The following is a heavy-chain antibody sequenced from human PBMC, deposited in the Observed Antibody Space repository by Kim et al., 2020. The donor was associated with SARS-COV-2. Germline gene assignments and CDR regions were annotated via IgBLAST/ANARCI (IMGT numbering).Heavy chain of an antibody. Sequence: NYNTSLKSRVNISGATSTNQVSLKLGSVTAADSSVYYCARHGGNDAFDIWGQGKMLTVSS. CDR3: ARHGGNDAFDI. V-gene: IGHV4-59*08. D-gene: IGHD2-15*01. J-gene: IGHJ3*02.